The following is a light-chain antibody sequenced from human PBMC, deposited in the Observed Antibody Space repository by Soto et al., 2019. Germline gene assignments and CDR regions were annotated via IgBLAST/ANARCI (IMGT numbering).Light chain of an antibody. Sequence: QSVLTQPPSASGSPGQSVTISCTGTSSDVGGYNYLSWYQHRPGKAPQLIIYEVTKRPSGVPNRFFGSKSGNTASLTVSGLQAEDEADYFCMSYAGMYTYVFGTGIKVTVL. J-gene: IGLJ1*01. CDR3: MSYAGMYTYV. CDR1: SSDVGGYNY. CDR2: EVT. V-gene: IGLV2-8*01.